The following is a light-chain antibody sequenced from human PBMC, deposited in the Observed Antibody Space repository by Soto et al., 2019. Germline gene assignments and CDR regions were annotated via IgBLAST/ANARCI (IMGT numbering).Light chain of an antibody. J-gene: IGKJ1*01. Sequence: EIVMTQSPAILSVSPGDRATLSCRAGQSVSNNLAWYQQKPGQTPRLVIYGASNRATGVPARFSGSGSGTDFPLTISSLQSEDFAGYYCLQYDVWHRTFGQGTKV. V-gene: IGKV3-15*01. CDR1: QSVSNN. CDR3: LQYDVWHRT. CDR2: GAS.